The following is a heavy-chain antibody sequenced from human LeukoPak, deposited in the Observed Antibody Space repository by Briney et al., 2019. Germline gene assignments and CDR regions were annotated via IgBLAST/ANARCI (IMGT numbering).Heavy chain of an antibody. Sequence: ASVKVSCKVSGYTLTELSMHWVRQAPGKGLEWMGGFDPEDGETIYAQKFQGRVTMTEDTSTDTAYMELSSLGSEDTAVYYCATGYDILTGSRYGMDVWGKGTTVTVSS. CDR2: FDPEDGET. CDR3: ATGYDILTGSRYGMDV. D-gene: IGHD3-9*01. CDR1: GYTLTELS. J-gene: IGHJ6*04. V-gene: IGHV1-24*01.